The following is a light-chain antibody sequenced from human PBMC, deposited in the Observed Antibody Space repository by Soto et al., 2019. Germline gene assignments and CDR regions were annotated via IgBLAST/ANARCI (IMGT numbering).Light chain of an antibody. CDR2: SAS. CDR1: QSVSSSY. Sequence: EIVLTQSPGTLSLSPGERATLSCRASQSVSSSYLAWYQQKPGQAPRLLIYSASSRATGIPDRFSGSGSGTDFTLTISRLEPEDFAVYYCQQYGSSPPWTFGKGTKVDIK. V-gene: IGKV3-20*01. CDR3: QQYGSSPPWT. J-gene: IGKJ1*01.